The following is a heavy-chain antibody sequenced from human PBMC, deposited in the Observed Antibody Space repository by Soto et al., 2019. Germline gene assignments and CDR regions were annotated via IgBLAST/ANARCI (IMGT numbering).Heavy chain of an antibody. CDR2: ISGSSDAA. D-gene: IGHD1-26*01. CDR1: GFPFSTSA. J-gene: IGHJ6*02. V-gene: IGHV3-23*01. CDR3: AKYSGSYPVYNGLSL. Sequence: EVQLLESGGGLVQPGGSLRLYCAASGFPFSTSAMNWVRQAPGKGLEWVSIISGSSDAAYYAESVKGRFASSRHNSKNTLYLQMNSLRAEDTAVYYCAKYSGSYPVYNGLSLWGQGTTVTGS.